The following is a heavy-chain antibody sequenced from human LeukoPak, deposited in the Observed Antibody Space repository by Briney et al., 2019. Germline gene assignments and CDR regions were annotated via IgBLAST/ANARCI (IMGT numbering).Heavy chain of an antibody. CDR2: IYYSGST. Sequence: SETLSLTCTVSGGSISSSSYCWGWIRQPPGKGLEWIGSIYYSGSTYYNPSLKSRVTLSVDRSKNQFSLKLSSVTAADTAVYYCTRHSTEGELRMVFYYYMDVWGKGSTVTVSS. CDR1: GGSISSSSYC. D-gene: IGHD2-8*01. CDR3: TRHSTEGELRMVFYYYMDV. V-gene: IGHV4-39*01. J-gene: IGHJ6*03.